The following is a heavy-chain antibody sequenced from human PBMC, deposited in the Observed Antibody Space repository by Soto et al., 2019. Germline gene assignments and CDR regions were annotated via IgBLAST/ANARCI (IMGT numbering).Heavy chain of an antibody. D-gene: IGHD3-22*01. J-gene: IGHJ4*02. CDR2: ISWNSGSI. V-gene: IGHV3-9*01. Sequence: EVQLVESGGGLVQPGRSLRLSCVASGFTFDDYAMHWVRQAPGKGLEWVSGISWNSGSIGYADSVKGRFTISRDTTKNSLYLQMNSLRAEDTAMYYGAKGKGYDSSGYYPDYWGQGTLVTVSS. CDR1: GFTFDDYA. CDR3: AKGKGYDSSGYYPDY.